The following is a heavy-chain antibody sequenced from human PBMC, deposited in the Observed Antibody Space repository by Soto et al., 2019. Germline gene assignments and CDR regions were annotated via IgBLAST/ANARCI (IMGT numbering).Heavy chain of an antibody. J-gene: IGHJ2*01. D-gene: IGHD3-3*01. Sequence: EVQLVESGGGLVQPGGSLRLSCAASGFTFSSYDMHWVRQATGKGLEWVSAIGTAGDTYYPGSVKGRFTISRENAKNSLYLQMNSLRAGDTAVYYCARGSSGYWYFDLWGRGTLVTVSS. CDR3: ARGSSGYWYFDL. CDR1: GFTFSSYD. CDR2: IGTAGDT. V-gene: IGHV3-13*01.